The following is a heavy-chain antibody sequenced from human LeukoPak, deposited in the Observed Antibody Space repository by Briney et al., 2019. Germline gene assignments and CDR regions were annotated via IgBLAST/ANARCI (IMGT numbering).Heavy chain of an antibody. Sequence: ASVKVSCKASGYTFTGYYMHWVRQAPGQGLEWMGWINPNSGGTNYAQKFQGRVTMTRDTSISTAYMELSRLRSDDTAVYYCARDRARLGYYYYMDVWGKGTTVTVSS. CDR1: GYTFTGYY. CDR2: INPNSGGT. V-gene: IGHV1-2*02. CDR3: ARDRARLGYYYYMDV. J-gene: IGHJ6*03. D-gene: IGHD3-16*01.